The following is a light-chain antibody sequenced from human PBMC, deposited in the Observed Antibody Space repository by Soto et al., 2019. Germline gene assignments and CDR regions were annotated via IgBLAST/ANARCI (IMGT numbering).Light chain of an antibody. Sequence: QSALTQPASVSGSPGQSITISCTGTSSDIGGHNYVSWYQQHPGKAPKLMIYEVNNRPSGVSSRFSGSKSGNTASLTISGLQAEDEADYYCSSYTNNPRLFGGRTQLPVL. V-gene: IGLV2-14*01. CDR1: SSDIGGHNY. J-gene: IGLJ3*02. CDR3: SSYTNNPRL. CDR2: EVN.